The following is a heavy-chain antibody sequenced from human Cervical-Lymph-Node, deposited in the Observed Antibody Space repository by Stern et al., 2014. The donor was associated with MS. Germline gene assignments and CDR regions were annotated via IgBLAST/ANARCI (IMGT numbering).Heavy chain of an antibody. J-gene: IGHJ5*02. Sequence: QLVQSGGGLVQRGGSLRLSCAASGISVSSNYMTWVRQAPGKGLEWVSRYYPGITTDYVASVRGRFSVSKDNSKNTVYLEMNSLTPEDTAVYYCSREMAARRFDPWGQGTLVVVSS. CDR1: GISVSSNY. CDR3: SREMAARRFDP. D-gene: IGHD6-6*01. V-gene: IGHV3-66*01. CDR2: YYPGITT.